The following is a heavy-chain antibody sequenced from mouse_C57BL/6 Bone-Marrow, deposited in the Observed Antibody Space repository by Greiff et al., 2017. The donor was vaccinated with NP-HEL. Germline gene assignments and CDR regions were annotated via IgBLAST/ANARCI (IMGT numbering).Heavy chain of an antibody. CDR1: GYTFTSYW. J-gene: IGHJ2*01. CDR2: IHPNSGST. Sequence: QVQLKQPGAELVKPGASVKLSCKASGYTFTSYWMHWVKQRPGQGLEWIGMIHPNSGSTNYNEKFKSKATLTVDKSSSTAYMQLSSLTSEDSAVYYCARPRIPYYFDYWGQGTTLTVSS. V-gene: IGHV1-64*01. CDR3: ARPRIPYYFDY.